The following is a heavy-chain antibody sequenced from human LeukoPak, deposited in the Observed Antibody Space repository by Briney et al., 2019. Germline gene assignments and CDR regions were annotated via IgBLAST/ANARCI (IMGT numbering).Heavy chain of an antibody. J-gene: IGHJ4*02. CDR1: GFTFSSYG. D-gene: IGHD2-2*02. Sequence: GGSLRLSCAASGFTFSSYGMHWVRQAPGKGLEWVAVISYDGSNKYYADSVKGRFTISRDNSKNTLYLQMNSLRAEDTAVYYCARDPLGYCSSTSCYSFDYWGQGTLVTVSS. V-gene: IGHV3-30*19. CDR2: ISYDGSNK. CDR3: ARDPLGYCSSTSCYSFDY.